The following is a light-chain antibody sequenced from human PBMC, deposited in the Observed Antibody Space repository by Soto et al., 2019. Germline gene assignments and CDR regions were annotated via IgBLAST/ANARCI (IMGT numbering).Light chain of an antibody. Sequence: ENVLTQSPGTLSMSPGERATLSCRASQSVSSSYLAWYQQKPGQAPRLLIYGASRRATGIPDRFSGSGSGTDFTLTISRLDPEDFAVYHCQQYSSSPITFGQGTRLEIK. CDR3: QQYSSSPIT. V-gene: IGKV3-20*01. CDR2: GAS. CDR1: QSVSSSY. J-gene: IGKJ5*01.